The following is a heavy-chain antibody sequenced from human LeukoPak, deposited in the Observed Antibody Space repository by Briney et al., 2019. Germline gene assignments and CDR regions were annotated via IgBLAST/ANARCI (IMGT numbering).Heavy chain of an antibody. Sequence: GGSLRLSCAASGFTFSSYSMSWVRLAPGKGLEWVAYINQDGSEKYYVDSVKGRLTVSRDNAKNSLYLQMNSLRAEDTAVYYCARLEYPELPLDYWGQGTLVTVSS. D-gene: IGHD1-26*01. CDR2: INQDGSEK. CDR3: ARLEYPELPLDY. CDR1: GFTFSSYS. J-gene: IGHJ4*02. V-gene: IGHV3-7*01.